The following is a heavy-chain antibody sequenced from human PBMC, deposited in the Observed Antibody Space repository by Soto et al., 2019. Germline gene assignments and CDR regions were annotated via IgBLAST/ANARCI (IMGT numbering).Heavy chain of an antibody. CDR3: ARIHPTYDFWSGPGASGDAFDI. V-gene: IGHV3-30-3*01. Sequence: GGSLRLSCAASGFTFSSYAMHWVRQAPGKGLEWVAVISYDGSNKYYADSVKGRFTISRDNSKNTLYLQMNSLRAEDTAVYYCARIHPTYDFWSGPGASGDAFDIWGQGTMVNVS. J-gene: IGHJ3*02. CDR1: GFTFSSYA. CDR2: ISYDGSNK. D-gene: IGHD3-3*01.